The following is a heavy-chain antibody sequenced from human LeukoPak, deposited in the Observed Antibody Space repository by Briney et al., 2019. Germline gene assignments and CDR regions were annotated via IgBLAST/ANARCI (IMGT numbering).Heavy chain of an antibody. D-gene: IGHD3-3*01. CDR3: ARNDFWSGYSDWFDP. CDR2: IYYSGRT. Sequence: SETLSLTCTVSGGSISNYYWSWIRQPPGKGLEWIGYIYYSGRTNYNPSLKSRIAISIDTSKNQFSLKLSFVTAADTAVYYCARNDFWSGYSDWFDPWGQGTLVTVSS. V-gene: IGHV4-59*01. CDR1: GGSISNYY. J-gene: IGHJ5*02.